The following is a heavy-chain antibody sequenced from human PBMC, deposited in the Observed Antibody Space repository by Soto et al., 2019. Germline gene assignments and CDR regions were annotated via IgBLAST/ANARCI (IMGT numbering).Heavy chain of an antibody. Sequence: VPLVESGGGLIQPGGSLRLSCAASGFTVSNNHMTWVRQAAGKGLELVSFVHGGGSTSYADSVKGRFTISRDNSKNTLYLQMDSLRAEDTAIYYCAGRLTTVASLDYWGRGTLVTVSS. CDR3: AGRLTTVASLDY. CDR2: VHGGGST. D-gene: IGHD4-4*01. CDR1: GFTVSNNH. J-gene: IGHJ4*02. V-gene: IGHV3-53*01.